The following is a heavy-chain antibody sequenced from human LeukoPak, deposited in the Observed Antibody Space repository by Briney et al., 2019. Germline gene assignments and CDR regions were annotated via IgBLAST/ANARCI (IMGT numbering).Heavy chain of an antibody. CDR2: ISAYNGNT. CDR1: GYTFTSYG. CDR3: ARDYYDILTGYPGAFDI. V-gene: IGHV1-18*01. D-gene: IGHD3-9*01. J-gene: IGHJ3*02. Sequence: ASVKVSCKASGYTFTSYGISWVRQAPGQGLEWMGWISAYNGNTNYAQKLQGRVTMTTDTSTSTAYMELRSLRSDDTAVYYCARDYYDILTGYPGAFDIWGQGTMVTVSS.